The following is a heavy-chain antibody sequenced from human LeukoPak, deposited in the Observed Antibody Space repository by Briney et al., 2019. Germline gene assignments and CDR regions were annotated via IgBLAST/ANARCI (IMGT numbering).Heavy chain of an antibody. Sequence: PGGSLRLSCAASGFTFSNYAMHWVRQAPGKGLEWVAVISYDGTNKYYADSVKGRFTISRDNSKNTLYLQMNSLRAEDTAVYSCAGSYLAPRRIVGAFFDYWGQGTLVTVS. CDR2: ISYDGTNK. J-gene: IGHJ4*02. CDR1: GFTFSNYA. CDR3: AGSYLAPRRIVGAFFDY. D-gene: IGHD1-26*01. V-gene: IGHV3-30-3*01.